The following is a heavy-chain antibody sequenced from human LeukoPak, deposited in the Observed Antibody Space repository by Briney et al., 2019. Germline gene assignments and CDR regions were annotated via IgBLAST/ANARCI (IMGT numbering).Heavy chain of an antibody. CDR1: GFTFSSYS. V-gene: IGHV3-48*02. CDR3: APLYGDLSYFAY. D-gene: IGHD4-17*01. Sequence: GGSLRLSCAASGFTFSSYSMNWVRQAPGKGLEWVSYITSTSSAMHYAGSVKGRFTISRDTAKNSLYLTMNSLRDEDTAVYYCAPLYGDLSYFAYWSQGRLATASS. J-gene: IGHJ4*02. CDR2: ITSTSSAM.